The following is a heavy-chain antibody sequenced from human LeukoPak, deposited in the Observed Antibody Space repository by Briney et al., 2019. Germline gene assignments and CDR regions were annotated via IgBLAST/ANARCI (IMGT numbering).Heavy chain of an antibody. D-gene: IGHD6-13*01. V-gene: IGHV4-4*07. J-gene: IGHJ5*02. Sequence: SETLSLTCTVSGGSISSYYWSWIRQAAGKGLEWIGRIYSSGSTNYNPSLKSRVTMSVDTSKNQFSLKLSSVTAADTAVYYCARDRDLGIAAAGTSRWFDPWGQGTLVTVSS. CDR3: ARDRDLGIAAAGTSRWFDP. CDR1: GGSISSYY. CDR2: IYSSGST.